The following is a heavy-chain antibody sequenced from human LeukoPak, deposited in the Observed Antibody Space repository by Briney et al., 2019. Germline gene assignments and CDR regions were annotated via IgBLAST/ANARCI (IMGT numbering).Heavy chain of an antibody. Sequence: ASVKVSCKASGYTFTSCYMHWVRQAPGQGLEWMGIINPSGGSTSYAQKFQGRVTMTRDTSTSTVYMELSSLRSEDTAVYYCARDSHTYYYDSSGYSFDYWGQGTLVTVSS. V-gene: IGHV1-46*01. J-gene: IGHJ4*02. CDR2: INPSGGST. CDR3: ARDSHTYYYDSSGYSFDY. CDR1: GYTFTSCY. D-gene: IGHD3-22*01.